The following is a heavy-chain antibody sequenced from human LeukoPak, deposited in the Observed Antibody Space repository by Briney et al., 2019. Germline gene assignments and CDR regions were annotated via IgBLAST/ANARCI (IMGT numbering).Heavy chain of an antibody. CDR1: GYTFTSFD. D-gene: IGHD2-15*01. CDR2: MNPNSGNT. CDR3: ARAVGYCSGGSCSFYYYYYGMDV. V-gene: IGHV1-8*01. Sequence: GASVKVSCKASGYTFTSFDINWVRQATGQGLEWMGWMNPNSGNTGYAQKFQGRVTMTRNTSISTAYMELSSLRSEDTAVYYCARAVGYCSGGSCSFYYYYYGMDVWGQGTTVTVSS. J-gene: IGHJ6*02.